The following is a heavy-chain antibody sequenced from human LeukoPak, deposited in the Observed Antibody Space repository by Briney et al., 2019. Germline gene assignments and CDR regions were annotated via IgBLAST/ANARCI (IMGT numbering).Heavy chain of an antibody. D-gene: IGHD3-9*01. Sequence: GGSLRLSCVGSGFNFAGAWIGWVRQAPGKGLEWVSYISSSSSTIYYADSVKGRFTISRDNSKNTVYLQLNSLRAEDTAVYYCARARSSPDILTAFEYWGQGTQVTVSS. CDR3: ARARSSPDILTAFEY. V-gene: IGHV3-48*01. CDR2: ISSSSSTI. CDR1: GFNFAGAW. J-gene: IGHJ4*02.